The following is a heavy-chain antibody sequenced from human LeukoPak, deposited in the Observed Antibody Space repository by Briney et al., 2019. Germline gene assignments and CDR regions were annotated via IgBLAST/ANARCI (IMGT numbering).Heavy chain of an antibody. V-gene: IGHV4-34*01. CDR1: GGSFSGYY. D-gene: IGHD3-10*01. CDR3: ARISYRGSGSYTY. Sequence: SETLSLTCAVYGGSFSGYYWSWIRQPPGKGLEWIGEIKHSGSTNYNPSLKSRVTMSIDTSKNQFSLKLSSVTAADTAVYYCARISYRGSGSYTYWGQGTLVTVSS. J-gene: IGHJ4*02. CDR2: IKHSGST.